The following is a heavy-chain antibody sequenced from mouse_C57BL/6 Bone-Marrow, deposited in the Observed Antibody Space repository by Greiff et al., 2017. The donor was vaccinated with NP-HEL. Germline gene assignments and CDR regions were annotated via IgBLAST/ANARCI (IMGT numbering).Heavy chain of an antibody. CDR2: INPNNGGT. CDR1: GYTFTDYN. CDR3: AMGYYGGPYYFDY. J-gene: IGHJ2*01. D-gene: IGHD1-1*01. Sequence: EVQLQQSGPELVKPGASVKIPCKASGYTFTDYNMDWVKQSHGKSLEWIGDINPNNGGTIYNQKFKGKATLTVDKSSSAAYMELRSLTSEDTAVYYCAMGYYGGPYYFDYWGQGTTLTVSS. V-gene: IGHV1-18*01.